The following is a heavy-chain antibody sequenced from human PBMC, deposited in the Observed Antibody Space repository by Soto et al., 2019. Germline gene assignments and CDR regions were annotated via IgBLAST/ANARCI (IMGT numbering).Heavy chain of an antibody. CDR1: GGSISSGGYY. Sequence: QVQLQESGPGLVKPSQTLSLTCTVSGGSISSGGYYWSWIRQHPGKGLEWIGYIYYSGSTYYNPSLTSRVTTSVDTSKNQFSLKLSSVTAADTAVYYCAGRGRGSSWPSGAGRQFDYWGQGTLVTVSS. CDR3: AGRGRGSSWPSGAGRQFDY. CDR2: IYYSGST. J-gene: IGHJ4*02. D-gene: IGHD6-13*01. V-gene: IGHV4-31*03.